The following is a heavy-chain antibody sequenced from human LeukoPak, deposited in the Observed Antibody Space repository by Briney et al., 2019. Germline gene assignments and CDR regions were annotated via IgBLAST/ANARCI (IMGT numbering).Heavy chain of an antibody. CDR3: AREHDFWSGYFAY. D-gene: IGHD3-3*01. J-gene: IGHJ4*02. CDR1: GFTFSSYW. CDR2: INSDGSST. Sequence: GGSLRLSCAASGFTFSSYWMHWVRQAPGKGLVWVSRINSDGSSTSYADSAKGRFTISRDNAKNTLYLQMNSLRAEDTAVYYCAREHDFWSGYFAYWGQGTLVTVSS. V-gene: IGHV3-74*01.